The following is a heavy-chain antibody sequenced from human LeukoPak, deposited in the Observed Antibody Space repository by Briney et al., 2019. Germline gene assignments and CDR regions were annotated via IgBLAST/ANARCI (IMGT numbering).Heavy chain of an antibody. V-gene: IGHV3-33*05. Sequence: GGSLRLSCTASGFTFSTYGMHWVRQAPGKGLEWVAVVSYDASSTYYVDSVKGRFTISRDNAKNSLYLQMNSLRAEDTAVYYCARERDDYYFDYWGQGTLVTVSS. J-gene: IGHJ4*02. CDR3: ARERDDYYFDY. D-gene: IGHD3-3*01. CDR2: VSYDASST. CDR1: GFTFSTYG.